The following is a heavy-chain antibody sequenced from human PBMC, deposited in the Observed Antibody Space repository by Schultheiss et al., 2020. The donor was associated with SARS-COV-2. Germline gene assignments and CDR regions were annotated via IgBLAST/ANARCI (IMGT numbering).Heavy chain of an antibody. CDR2: ISYDGSEK. Sequence: GGSLRLSCAASGFTFKSHGMHWVRQAPGEGLEWVAVISYDGSEKYYADSVKGRFTISRDNSKNTLYLQMNSLRAEDTAVYYCAKGAESGNYYDSISGYYYGMDVWGQGTTVTVSS. CDR1: GFTFKSHG. D-gene: IGHD3-22*01. CDR3: AKGAESGNYYDSISGYYYGMDV. J-gene: IGHJ6*02. V-gene: IGHV3-30*18.